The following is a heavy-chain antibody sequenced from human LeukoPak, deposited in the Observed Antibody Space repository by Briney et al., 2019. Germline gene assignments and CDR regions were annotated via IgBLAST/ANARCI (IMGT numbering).Heavy chain of an antibody. Sequence: ASEKVSCKVSGYTLAELSIHWVRQAPGKGLEWMGGSNLDHGETVYAPNFQGRVTMTEETSTGTAYMEVSSLRSDDTAVYYCATEGKKQLLQGDAFDVWGQGTMISVSS. J-gene: IGHJ3*01. V-gene: IGHV1-24*01. CDR3: ATEGKKQLLQGDAFDV. CDR1: GYTLAELS. D-gene: IGHD2-2*01. CDR2: SNLDHGET.